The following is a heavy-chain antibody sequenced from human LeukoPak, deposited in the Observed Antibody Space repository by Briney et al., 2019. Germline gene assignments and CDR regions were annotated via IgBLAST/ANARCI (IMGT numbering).Heavy chain of an antibody. J-gene: IGHJ4*02. Sequence: GGSLRLSCAASGFTFSSYSMNWVRQAPGKGLEWVSSISSSSSYIYYADSVKGRFTISRDNAKNSLYLQMNSLRAEDTAVYYCARDNHYHDSSGYYSLIDYWGQGTLVTVSS. CDR1: GFTFSSYS. CDR3: ARDNHYHDSSGYYSLIDY. D-gene: IGHD3-22*01. V-gene: IGHV3-21*01. CDR2: ISSSSSYI.